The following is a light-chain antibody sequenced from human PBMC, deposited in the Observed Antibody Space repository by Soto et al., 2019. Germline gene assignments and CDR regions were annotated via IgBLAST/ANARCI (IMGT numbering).Light chain of an antibody. CDR1: QSVLYSTNNKNY. J-gene: IGKJ5*01. CDR3: QQYYSTPPT. Sequence: DIVMTQSPDSLAVSLGERATINCKSSQSVLYSTNNKNYLAGYQQKPGQPPKLLIYWASTRESGVPDRFSGSGSGTDFTLTISSRQAEDVAVYYCQQYYSTPPTFGQGTRLETK. V-gene: IGKV4-1*01. CDR2: WAS.